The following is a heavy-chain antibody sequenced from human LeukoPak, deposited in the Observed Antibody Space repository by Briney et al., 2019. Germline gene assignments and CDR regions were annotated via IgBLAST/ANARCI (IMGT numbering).Heavy chain of an antibody. D-gene: IGHD1-26*01. V-gene: IGHV3-11*04. J-gene: IGHJ4*02. CDR1: GFTFRNYY. CDR2: ISASGDTI. CDR3: ARDPSWEILSYFDY. Sequence: GGSLRLSCAASGFTFRNYYMTWIRQVPGKGLEWVSYISASGDTIYYGDSVRGRFTISRDNAKNSLYLDMNTLKAEDTAVYYCARDPSWEILSYFDYWGQGTLVTVSS.